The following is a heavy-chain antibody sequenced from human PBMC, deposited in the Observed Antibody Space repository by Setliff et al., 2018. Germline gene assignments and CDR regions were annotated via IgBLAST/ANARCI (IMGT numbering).Heavy chain of an antibody. CDR1: GFFFRSYE. D-gene: IGHD6-19*01. J-gene: IGHJ4*02. CDR2: ISNSGGVK. V-gene: IGHV3-48*03. Sequence: PGGSLRLSCAASGFFFRSYEMNWVRQAPGKGLEWVSYISNSGGVKYYTDSVKGRFTFSRDNAKNSLYLQMNSLRVADTAVYFCARRGNRGSGWYAGIDYWGQGTLVTVSS. CDR3: ARRGNRGSGWYAGIDY.